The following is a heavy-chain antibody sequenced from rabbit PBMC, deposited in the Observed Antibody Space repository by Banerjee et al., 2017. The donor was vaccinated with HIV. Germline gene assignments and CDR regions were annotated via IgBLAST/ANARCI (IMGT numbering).Heavy chain of an antibody. CDR3: ARDLTGVTGWNFNL. V-gene: IGHV1S45*01. J-gene: IGHJ4*01. Sequence: QQQLEESGGDLVKPGGTLTLTCKASGIDFSSYYYMWWVRQAPGKGLEWIAAIDGYSGGSTYYASWAKGRFTISKTSSTTVTLQMTSLTAADTATYFCARDLTGVTGWNFNLWGPGTLVTVS. CDR1: GIDFSSYYY. D-gene: IGHD7-1*01. CDR2: IDGYSGGST.